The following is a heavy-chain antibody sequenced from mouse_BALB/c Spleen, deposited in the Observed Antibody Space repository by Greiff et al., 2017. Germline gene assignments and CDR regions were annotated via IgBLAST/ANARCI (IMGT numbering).Heavy chain of an antibody. V-gene: IGHV5-15*02. CDR3: ARDHYGSSYWYFDV. Sequence: EVKLVESGGGLVQPGGSLKLSCAASGFTFSDYGMAWVRQAPGKGPEWVAFISNLAYSIYYADTVTGRFTISRENAKNTLYLEMSSLRSEDTAMYYCARDHYGSSYWYFDVWGAGTTVTVSS. D-gene: IGHD1-1*01. CDR2: ISNLAYSI. CDR1: GFTFSDYG. J-gene: IGHJ1*01.